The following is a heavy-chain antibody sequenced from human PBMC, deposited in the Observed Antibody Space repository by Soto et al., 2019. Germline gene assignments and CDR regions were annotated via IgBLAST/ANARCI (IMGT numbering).Heavy chain of an antibody. CDR2: IYWDDDK. V-gene: IGHV2-5*02. D-gene: IGHD6-19*01. Sequence: QITLKESGPTLVRPTQTLTLTCTFSGFSPSTRGVGVGWIRQPPGKALEWLGLIYWDDDKRYSPSLKSRLTITKDTSKNQVVLTMTNLDPVDTATYYCAHRGSSWQLDYWGQGTLVTVSS. J-gene: IGHJ4*02. CDR3: AHRGSSWQLDY. CDR1: GFSPSTRGVG.